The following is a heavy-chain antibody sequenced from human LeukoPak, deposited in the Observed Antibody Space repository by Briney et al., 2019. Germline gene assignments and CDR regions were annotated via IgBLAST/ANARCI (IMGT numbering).Heavy chain of an antibody. Sequence: PSETLSLTCTVSGGSISSSSYYWGWIRQPPGKGLEWIGGIYYSGSTYYNPSLKSRVTISVDTSKNQFSLKLSSVTAADTAVYYCARLAPLAFDIWGQGTMVTVSS. J-gene: IGHJ3*02. V-gene: IGHV4-39*01. CDR1: GGSISSSSYY. CDR2: IYYSGST. CDR3: ARLAPLAFDI.